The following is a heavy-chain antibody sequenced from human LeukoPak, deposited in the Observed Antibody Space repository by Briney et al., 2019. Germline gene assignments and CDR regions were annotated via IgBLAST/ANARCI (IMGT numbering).Heavy chain of an antibody. V-gene: IGHV3-30*03. J-gene: IGHJ4*02. Sequence: PGGSLRLSCAASGFAFGSYDMHWVRQAPGKGLEWVAVISYDGSDKYYVDSVKGRFTISRDNSKNTLYLQMNSLKAEDAAVYYCARVLSGSYDNYFDYWGQGTLVTVSS. CDR1: GFAFGSYD. CDR2: ISYDGSDK. D-gene: IGHD1-26*01. CDR3: ARVLSGSYDNYFDY.